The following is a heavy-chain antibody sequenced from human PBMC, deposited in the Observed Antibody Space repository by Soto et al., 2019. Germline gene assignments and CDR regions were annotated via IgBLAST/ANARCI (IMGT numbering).Heavy chain of an antibody. D-gene: IGHD3-10*01. CDR3: ARGRRMGYYGSGSDDFDS. V-gene: IGHV4-30-4*01. CDR1: GGSISSGDYY. J-gene: IGHJ4*02. Sequence: QVQLQESGPGLVKPSQTLSLTCTVSGGSISSGDYYWSWIRQPPGKGLEWIGYIYYSGSTYYNPSLKSRVTTSVDTSKNQFSLKLSSVTAADTAVYYCARGRRMGYYGSGSDDFDSWGQGTLVTVSS. CDR2: IYYSGST.